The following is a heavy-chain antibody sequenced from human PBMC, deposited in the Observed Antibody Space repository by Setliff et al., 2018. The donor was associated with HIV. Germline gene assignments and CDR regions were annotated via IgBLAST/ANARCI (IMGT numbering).Heavy chain of an antibody. D-gene: IGHD1-26*01. CDR2: INSDGSGT. Sequence: PSETLSLSCAASGYNFGVYWMHWVRQVPGKGLVWVSHINSDGSGTKYADSVKGRFTMSRDNAKNTLYLQMNSLRAEDTALYFCARDRGRPDSFDIWGQGTMVTVS. V-gene: IGHV3-74*01. CDR3: ARDRGRPDSFDI. CDR1: GYNFGVYW. J-gene: IGHJ3*02.